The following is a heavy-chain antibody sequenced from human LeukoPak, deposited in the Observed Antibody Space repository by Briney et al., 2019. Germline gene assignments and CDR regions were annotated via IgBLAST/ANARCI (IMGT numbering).Heavy chain of an antibody. Sequence: GGSLRLSCAASGFTFDDYAMHWVRQAPGKGLECVSGISWNSGSIGYADSVKGRFTISRDNAKNSLYLQMNSLRAEDTALYYCAKGRLVDDAFDIWGQGTMVTVSS. V-gene: IGHV3-9*01. CDR3: AKGRLVDDAFDI. CDR2: ISWNSGSI. CDR1: GFTFDDYA. J-gene: IGHJ3*02. D-gene: IGHD1-26*01.